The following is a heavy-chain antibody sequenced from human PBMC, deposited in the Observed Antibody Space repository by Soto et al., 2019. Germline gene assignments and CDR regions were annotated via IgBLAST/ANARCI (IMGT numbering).Heavy chain of an antibody. D-gene: IGHD3-3*01. V-gene: IGHV3-7*01. CDR2: IKQDGSEK. Sequence: PGGSLRLSCAASGFTFSSYWMSWVRQAPGKGLEWVANIKQDGSEKYYVDSVKGRFTISRDNAKNSLYLQMNSLRAEGTAVYYCARGPGPFNTTNYDFWSGYRPNYYYYYYMDVWGKGTTVTVSS. CDR1: GFTFSSYW. CDR3: ARGPGPFNTTNYDFWSGYRPNYYYYYYMDV. J-gene: IGHJ6*03.